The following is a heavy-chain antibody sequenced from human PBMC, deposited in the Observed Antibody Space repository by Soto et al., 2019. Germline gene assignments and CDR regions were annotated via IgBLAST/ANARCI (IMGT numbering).Heavy chain of an antibody. V-gene: IGHV1-69*13. CDR2: IIPLSGTT. D-gene: IGHD1-1*01. CDR1: GGTFSNHA. CDR3: AADPNWEWGY. J-gene: IGHJ4*02. Sequence: GASVKVSCKTSGGTFSNHAISWVRQAPGQGPEWMGGIIPLSGTTNYVQKFQGRVTITADESMTTAYMELSNLKVEDTAVYYCAADPNWEWGYWGQGTLVTVSS.